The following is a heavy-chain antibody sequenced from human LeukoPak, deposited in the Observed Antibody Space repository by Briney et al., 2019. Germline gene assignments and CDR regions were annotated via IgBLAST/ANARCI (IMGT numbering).Heavy chain of an antibody. CDR2: INPDGTST. D-gene: IGHD6-19*01. J-gene: IGHJ5*02. CDR3: ASSSGWYH. CDR1: GFTFTTYW. V-gene: IGHV3-74*01. Sequence: PGGSLRLSCAASGFTFTTYWMHWVRQAPGKGLVWVSRINPDGTSTSYAGSVKGRFSISRDNAKNTLHLQMNSLRAGDTAVYYCASSSGWYHWGQGTLVTVSS.